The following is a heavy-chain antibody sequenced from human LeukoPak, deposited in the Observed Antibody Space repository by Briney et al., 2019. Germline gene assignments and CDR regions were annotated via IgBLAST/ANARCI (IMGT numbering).Heavy chain of an antibody. J-gene: IGHJ4*02. D-gene: IGHD7-27*01. CDR1: GGSISSGY. CDR2: IYYSGTT. V-gene: IGHV4-59*01. CDR3: ARGANWGSPDY. Sequence: KPSETLSLTCTVSGGSISSGYWSWIRQSPGKGLEWIGYIYYSGTTSYNPSLKSRVTISLDTSKNQFSLKLSSVTAADTAVYYCARGANWGSPDYWGQGTLVTVSS.